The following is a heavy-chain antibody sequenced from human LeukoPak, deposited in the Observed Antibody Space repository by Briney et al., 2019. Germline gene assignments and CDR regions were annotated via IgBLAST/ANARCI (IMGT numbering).Heavy chain of an antibody. V-gene: IGHV4-39*07. D-gene: IGHD6-19*01. CDR3: ARFLPDSSGP. J-gene: IGHJ5*02. Sequence: SETLSLTCIVSGGSISSSSYYWGWIRQPPGRGLEWIGSIYHSGSTYYNPSLKSRVTISVDTSKNQFSLKLSSVTAADTAVYYCARFLPDSSGPWGQGTLVTVSS. CDR2: IYHSGST. CDR1: GGSISSSSYY.